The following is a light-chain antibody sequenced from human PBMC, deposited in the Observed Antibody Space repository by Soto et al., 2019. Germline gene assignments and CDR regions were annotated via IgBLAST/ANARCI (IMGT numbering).Light chain of an antibody. J-gene: IGKJ4*01. CDR3: QQYNTWPPLT. CDR1: QSVSSN. V-gene: IGKV3-15*01. CDR2: GAS. Sequence: EIVMTQSPATLPVSPGERATLSCRASQSVSSNLAWYQQKTGQAPRLLIYGASTRATGVPARFSGSGSGTEFTLTISSLQSEDFAVYYCQQYNTWPPLTFGGGTKVEIK.